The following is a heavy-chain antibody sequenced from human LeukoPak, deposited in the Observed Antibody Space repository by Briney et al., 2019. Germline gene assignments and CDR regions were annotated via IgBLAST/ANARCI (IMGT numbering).Heavy chain of an antibody. V-gene: IGHV3-21*01. D-gene: IGHD1-1*01. CDR1: GFTFTNAW. Sequence: GGSLRLSCEASGFTFTNAWMNWVRQAPGKGLEWVSSISSSSSYIYYANSMKGRFTISRDNAKNSLYLQMNSLRAEDTAVYYCAGPRGNWYIFGYWGQGTLVTVSS. CDR3: AGPRGNWYIFGY. CDR2: ISSSSSYI. J-gene: IGHJ4*02.